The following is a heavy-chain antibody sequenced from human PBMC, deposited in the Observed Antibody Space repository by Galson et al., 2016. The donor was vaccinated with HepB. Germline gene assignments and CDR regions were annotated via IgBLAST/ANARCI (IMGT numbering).Heavy chain of an antibody. V-gene: IGHV1-18*01. CDR1: GHTFTSYG. Sequence: SVKVSCKASGHTFTSYGITWVRQAPGQGLEWMGWISVYSGDTNSAQKLQGRVTMTTDTATSTAYMELRSLRSDDTAVYYCARGPGAAWRYYYALDVWGRGTTVTVSS. CDR3: ARGPGAAWRYYYALDV. CDR2: ISVYSGDT. J-gene: IGHJ6*04. D-gene: IGHD6-25*01.